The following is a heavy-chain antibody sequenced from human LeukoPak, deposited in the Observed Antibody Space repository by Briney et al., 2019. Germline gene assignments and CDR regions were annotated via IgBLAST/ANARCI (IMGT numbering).Heavy chain of an antibody. D-gene: IGHD5-24*01. J-gene: IGHJ4*02. CDR2: INHSGST. V-gene: IGHV4-34*01. Sequence: SETLSLTCAVYGGSFSGYYWSWIRQPPGKGLEWIGEINHSGSTNYNPSLKSRVTISVDTSKNQFSLKLSSVTAADTVVYYCARAQRRDGYNLGYWGQGTLVTVSS. CDR3: ARAQRRDGYNLGY. CDR1: GGSFSGYY.